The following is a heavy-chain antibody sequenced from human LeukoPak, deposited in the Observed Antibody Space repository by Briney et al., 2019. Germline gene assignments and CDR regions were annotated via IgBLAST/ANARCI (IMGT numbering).Heavy chain of an antibody. Sequence: SETLSLTCTVSGGSISSYYWSWIRQPPGKGLEWIGYIYYSGSTNYNPSLKSRVTISVDTSKNQFSLKLSSVTAADTAVYYCASSPGIAAQDVYYYYMDVWGKGTTVTVSS. CDR2: IYYSGST. CDR1: GGSISSYY. CDR3: ASSPGIAAQDVYYYYMDV. D-gene: IGHD6-13*01. V-gene: IGHV4-59*01. J-gene: IGHJ6*03.